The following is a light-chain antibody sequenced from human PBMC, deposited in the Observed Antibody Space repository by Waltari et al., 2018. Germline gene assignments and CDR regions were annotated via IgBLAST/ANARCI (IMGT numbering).Light chain of an antibody. CDR2: AAS. CDR1: QKISNH. CDR3: QQYNTWPS. V-gene: IGKV3-15*01. J-gene: IGKJ3*01. Sequence: LSCRASQKISNHLFCYQHNPGQAPRLLIYAASTRATGTPARFSGHGSGTDFTLTISSLQSEDFALYYCQQYNTWPSFGPGTKVDIK.